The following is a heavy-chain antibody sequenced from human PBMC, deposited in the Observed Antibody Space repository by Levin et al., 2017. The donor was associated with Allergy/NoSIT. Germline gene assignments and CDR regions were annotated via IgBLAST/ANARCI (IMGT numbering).Heavy chain of an antibody. CDR1: GFFVSTNY. D-gene: IGHD2-2*01. CDR2: LYSGGSS. Sequence: GGSLRLSCTVSGFFVSTNYMTWVRQAPGKGLEWVSILYSGGSSYYADSVKGRFTISRDTSKNTVSLQMNSLRAEDTAMYYCARDYCSSSTCHDDAFDVWGQGTMVIVSS. CDR3: ARDYCSSSTCHDDAFDV. J-gene: IGHJ3*01. V-gene: IGHV3-53*01.